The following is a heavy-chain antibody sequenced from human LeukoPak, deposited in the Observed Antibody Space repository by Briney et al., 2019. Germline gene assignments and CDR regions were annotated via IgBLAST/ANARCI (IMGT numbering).Heavy chain of an antibody. Sequence: PGGSLRLSCAASRFTFRSYGMHWVRQAPGKGLEWVAFIRYDGSNKYYADSVKGRFTISRDNSKNTLYLQMNSLRAEDTAVYYCAKDTRIGFARNEVIGYWGQGTLVTVSS. CDR3: AKDTRIGFARNEVIGY. J-gene: IGHJ4*02. CDR2: IRYDGSNK. V-gene: IGHV3-30*02. CDR1: RFTFRSYG. D-gene: IGHD3-22*01.